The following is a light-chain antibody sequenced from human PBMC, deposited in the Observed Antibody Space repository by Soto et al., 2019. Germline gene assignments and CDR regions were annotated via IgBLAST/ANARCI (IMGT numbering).Light chain of an antibody. V-gene: IGKV2-30*02. CDR2: KVS. Sequence: DVVMTQSPLSLPVTLGQPASISCRSTQSLVHSDGNTHLNWFQQRPGQSPRRLICKVSNRESGVPDRFSGSASGTDFTLKISRVEAGDVGVYYCMQGTHWPYTFGQGTKLEIK. J-gene: IGKJ2*01. CDR1: QSLVHSDGNTH. CDR3: MQGTHWPYT.